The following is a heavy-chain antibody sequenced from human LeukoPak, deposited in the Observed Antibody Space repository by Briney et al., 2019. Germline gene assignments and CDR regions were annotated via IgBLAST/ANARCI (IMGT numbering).Heavy chain of an antibody. V-gene: IGHV3-23*01. CDR3: ARDLHYYVAMDV. CDR2: ISGSGDIT. Sequence: PGGSLRLSCAASGFTFSSSFMAWVRQAPGKGLEWVSEISGSGDITFYPDSVKGRLTISRDNSKDTLYLEMNRLRVEDTAVYYCARDLHYYVAMDVWGQGTTVYVSS. J-gene: IGHJ6*02. D-gene: IGHD3-10*02. CDR1: GFTFSSSF.